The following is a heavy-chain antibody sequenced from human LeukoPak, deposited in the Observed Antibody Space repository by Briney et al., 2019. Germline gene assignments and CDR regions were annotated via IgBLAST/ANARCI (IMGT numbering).Heavy chain of an antibody. CDR2: IYYSESA. CDR1: GDSVSNYY. Sequence: SETLSLTCTVSGDSVSNYYWSWIRQPPGKRLEWIGCIYYSESATYNPSLKSRVTISLDTSKNHFSLKLTSVTAADASVYFCARGFCRGESCYSAEYFQHWGQGTLVTVSS. V-gene: IGHV4-59*02. CDR3: ARGFCRGESCYSAEYFQH. D-gene: IGHD2-15*01. J-gene: IGHJ1*01.